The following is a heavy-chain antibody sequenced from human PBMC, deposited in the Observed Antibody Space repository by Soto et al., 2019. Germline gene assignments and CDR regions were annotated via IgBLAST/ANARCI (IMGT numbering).Heavy chain of an antibody. J-gene: IGHJ4*02. D-gene: IGHD2-2*01. CDR2: INSKSGGT. V-gene: IGHV1-2*02. CDR1: GDTFSGYY. Sequence: ASVKVCCKASGDTFSGYYMHWVRQAPGQGLEWMGWINSKSGGTGYAEKFQGQVTMSRDTSISTAHMELRRRTSDHSAMYYCARERYCTSITCSAFDYWGQGTLVTVSS. CDR3: ARERYCTSITCSAFDY.